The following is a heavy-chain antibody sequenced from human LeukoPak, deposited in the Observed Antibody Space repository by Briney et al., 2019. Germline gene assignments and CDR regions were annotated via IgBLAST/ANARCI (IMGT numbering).Heavy chain of an antibody. CDR3: ARVQGFLAAGPSGAFDI. CDR2: INPNSGGT. Sequence: GASVKVSCKASGYTFTGYYIHWVRQAPGQGLEWMGWINPNSGGTNYAQKFQGRVTMTRDTSISTAYMELSRLRSDDTAVYYCARVQGFLAAGPSGAFDIWGQGTMVTVSS. J-gene: IGHJ3*02. CDR1: GYTFTGYY. V-gene: IGHV1-2*02. D-gene: IGHD6-13*01.